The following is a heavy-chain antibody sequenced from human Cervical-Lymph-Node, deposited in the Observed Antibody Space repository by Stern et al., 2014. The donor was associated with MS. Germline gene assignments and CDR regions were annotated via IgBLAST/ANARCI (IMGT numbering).Heavy chain of an antibody. D-gene: IGHD1-26*01. J-gene: IGHJ4*02. V-gene: IGHV1-69*01. CDR1: GGTFSSYV. CDR2: IIRIFGTA. CDR3: ARALGFGSYITG. Sequence: QVQLVQSRAEVKKPGSSVKVSCKASGGTFSSYVISWVRQAPGQGLEWLGGIIRIFGTANYAKKLQGRVTMTADESTSTADMELSSLRSEDTAVYYCARALGFGSYITGWGQGTLVTVSS.